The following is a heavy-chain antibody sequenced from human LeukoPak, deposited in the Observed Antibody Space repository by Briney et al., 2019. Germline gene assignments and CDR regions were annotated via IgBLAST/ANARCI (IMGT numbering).Heavy chain of an antibody. V-gene: IGHV4-59*08. CDR2: IYYSGST. CDR1: GGSISSYY. Sequence: SETLSLTCTVSGGSISSYYWSWIRQSPGKGLEWIGYIYYSGSTNYNPSLKSRVTISVDTSKNQFSLKLSSVTAADTAVYYCASYGSGSYQKYFDYWGQGTLVTVSS. J-gene: IGHJ4*02. D-gene: IGHD3-10*01. CDR3: ASYGSGSYQKYFDY.